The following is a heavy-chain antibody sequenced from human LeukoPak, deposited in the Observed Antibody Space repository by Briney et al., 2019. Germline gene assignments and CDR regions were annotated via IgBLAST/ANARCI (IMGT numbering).Heavy chain of an antibody. V-gene: IGHV4-59*12. D-gene: IGHD3-22*01. CDR2: IYNSGST. Sequence: SETLSLTCTVSGGSISSYYWSWIRQPPGRGLEWIGYIYNSGSTNYNPSLKSRVTISVDTSKNQFSLKLSSVTAADTAVYYCATDSSGYAFLDYWGQGTLVTVSS. CDR1: GGSISSYY. J-gene: IGHJ4*02. CDR3: ATDSSGYAFLDY.